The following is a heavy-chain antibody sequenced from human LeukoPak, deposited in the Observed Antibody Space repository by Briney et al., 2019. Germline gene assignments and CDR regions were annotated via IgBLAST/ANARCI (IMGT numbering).Heavy chain of an antibody. CDR2: INPNSGGT. J-gene: IGHJ6*03. D-gene: IGHD1-26*01. CDR1: GYTFVHYY. CDR3: AREAGDSATTRVDYYYSHYMDV. V-gene: IGHV1-2*02. Sequence: ASVKVSCKASGYTFVHYYMHWVRQAPGQGLEWMGWINPNSGGTNYAQKFQGRVTMTRDTSISTAYMDLSRLKSDDTAVYFCAREAGDSATTRVDYYYSHYMDVWGTGTTVTVSS.